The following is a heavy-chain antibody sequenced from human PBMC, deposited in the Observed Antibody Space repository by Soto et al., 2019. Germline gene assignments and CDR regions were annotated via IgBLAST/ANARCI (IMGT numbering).Heavy chain of an antibody. J-gene: IGHJ4*02. CDR1: GFTFSAYA. D-gene: IGHD6-13*01. Sequence: GGSLRLSCAASGFTFSAYAMSWVRQAPGKGLEWVSVISGSGGTTYYADSVKGRFTISRDNSKNTLYVQMNSLRAEDTAVYYCAKVRASEAAGHFDSWGQGTLVTAPQ. V-gene: IGHV3-23*01. CDR2: ISGSGGTT. CDR3: AKVRASEAAGHFDS.